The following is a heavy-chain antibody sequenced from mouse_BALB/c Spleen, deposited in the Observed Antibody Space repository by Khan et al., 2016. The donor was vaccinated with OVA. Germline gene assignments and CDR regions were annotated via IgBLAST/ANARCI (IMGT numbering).Heavy chain of an antibody. J-gene: IGHJ2*01. CDR2: INTYTGKP. Sequence: QIQLVQSGPELKKPGETVKISCKASGYTFTDYVMNWVKQSPGKGLKWMGWINTYTGKPTYADDFKGRFAFSLETSASHAYLQINSLKNEDTATYFCTRFHGGYWGQGTTLTVSS. CDR3: TRFHGGY. CDR1: GYTFTDYV. V-gene: IGHV9-3-1*01.